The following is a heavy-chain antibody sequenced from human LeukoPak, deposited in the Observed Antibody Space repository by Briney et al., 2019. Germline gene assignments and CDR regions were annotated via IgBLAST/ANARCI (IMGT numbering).Heavy chain of an antibody. D-gene: IGHD1-14*01. Sequence: PGGSLRLSCAASGFSFSSYAMSCVRQAPGKGLEGVSGLTNSGGQTYYADAVKGRFTISRDNSKKKVYLQMDSLGVDDTAIYYCAKGKINHDGAFDVWGQGTRVTVSS. J-gene: IGHJ3*01. CDR1: GFSFSSYA. CDR2: LTNSGGQT. V-gene: IGHV3-23*01. CDR3: AKGKINHDGAFDV.